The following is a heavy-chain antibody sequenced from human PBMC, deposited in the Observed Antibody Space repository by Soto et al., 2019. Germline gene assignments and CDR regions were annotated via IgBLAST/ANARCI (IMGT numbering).Heavy chain of an antibody. J-gene: IGHJ4*02. CDR1: GFTFSSYA. CDR3: AKDPPGFPLPDTVVTPIYFDY. Sequence: PGGSLRLSCAASGFTFSSYAMSWVRQAPGKGLEWVSAISGSGGSTYYADSVKGRFTISRDNSKNTLYLQMNSLRAEDTAVYYCAKDPPGFPLPDTVVTPIYFDYWGQGTLVTVSS. D-gene: IGHD2-21*02. CDR2: ISGSGGST. V-gene: IGHV3-23*01.